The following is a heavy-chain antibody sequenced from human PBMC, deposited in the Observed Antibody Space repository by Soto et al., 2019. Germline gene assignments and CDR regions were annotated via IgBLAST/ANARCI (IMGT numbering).Heavy chain of an antibody. CDR2: IYYSGST. CDR3: ARSMAPWITIFGVVTATSFDY. Sequence: PSETLSLTCTVSGGSISSGGYYWSWIRQHPGKGLEWIGYIYYSGSTYYNPSLKSRVTISVDTSKNQFSLKLSSVTAADTAVYYCARSMAPWITIFGVVTATSFDYWGQGTLVTVSS. J-gene: IGHJ4*02. D-gene: IGHD3-3*01. V-gene: IGHV4-31*03. CDR1: GGSISSGGYY.